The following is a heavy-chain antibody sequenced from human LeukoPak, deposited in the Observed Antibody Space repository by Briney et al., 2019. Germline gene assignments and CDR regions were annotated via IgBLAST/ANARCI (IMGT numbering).Heavy chain of an antibody. CDR3: AIYHYGSYLYRSIQY. Sequence: GGSLRLSCAASGFTFSNAWMSWVRQAPGKGLEWVGRIKSETDGGTTDYTAPVNGRFTISRDDSTNTLYLQMNTLKAEDTAVYYCAIYHYGSYLYRSIQYWGRGTLVTVSS. J-gene: IGHJ4*02. V-gene: IGHV3-15*01. CDR1: GFTFSNAW. CDR2: IKSETDGGTT. D-gene: IGHD3-10*01.